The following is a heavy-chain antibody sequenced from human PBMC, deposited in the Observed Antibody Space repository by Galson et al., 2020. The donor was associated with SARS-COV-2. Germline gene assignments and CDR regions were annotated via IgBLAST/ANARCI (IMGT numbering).Heavy chain of an antibody. CDR2: ISWNSGSI. Sequence: GGSLRLSCAASGFTFDDYAMPWVRQAPGKGLGWVSGISWNSGSIGYADSVKGRFTISRDNAKNSLYLQMNSLRAEDTALYYCAKLHVGSGWYVSDYWGQGTLVTVSS. CDR3: AKLHVGSGWYVSDY. D-gene: IGHD6-19*01. J-gene: IGHJ4*02. V-gene: IGHV3-9*01. CDR1: GFTFDDYA.